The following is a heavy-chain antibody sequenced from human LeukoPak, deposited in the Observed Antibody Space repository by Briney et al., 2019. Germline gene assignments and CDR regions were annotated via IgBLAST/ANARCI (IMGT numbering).Heavy chain of an antibody. Sequence: SETLSLTCTVSGGSISSYYWSWIRQPPGKGLEWIGRIYTSGSTNYNPSLKSRVTMSVDTSKNQFSLKLSSVTAADTAVYYCARGLGYCSSTSCSSWFDPWGQGTLVTVSS. CDR3: ARGLGYCSSTSCSSWFDP. V-gene: IGHV4-4*07. CDR2: IYTSGST. J-gene: IGHJ5*02. CDR1: GGSISSYY. D-gene: IGHD2-2*01.